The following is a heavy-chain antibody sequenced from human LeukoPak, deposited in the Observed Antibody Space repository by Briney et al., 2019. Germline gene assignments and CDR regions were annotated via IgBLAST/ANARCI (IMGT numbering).Heavy chain of an antibody. J-gene: IGHJ4*02. CDR3: AKFKWGFGELYDY. CDR2: ISGSGGST. D-gene: IGHD3-10*01. Sequence: GGSLRLSCAASGFTFSSYAMSWVRQAPGKGLEWVSAISGSGGSTYYADSVKGRFTISRDNSKNTLYPQMNSLRAEDTAVYYCAKFKWGFGELYDYWGQGTLVTVSS. V-gene: IGHV3-23*01. CDR1: GFTFSSYA.